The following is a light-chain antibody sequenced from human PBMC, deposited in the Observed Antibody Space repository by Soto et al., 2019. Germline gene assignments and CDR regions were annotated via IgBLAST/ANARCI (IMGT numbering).Light chain of an antibody. Sequence: EILLTRSPGTVSLSPGERATLSCRASQSVSNNYLAWYQQKPGQAPRLLIFGASGRATGIPERFSGSGSGTDFSLTISRLEPEDSAVYYCQQYGSSLLTFGGGTKVDIK. CDR1: QSVSNNY. V-gene: IGKV3-20*01. J-gene: IGKJ4*01. CDR2: GAS. CDR3: QQYGSSLLT.